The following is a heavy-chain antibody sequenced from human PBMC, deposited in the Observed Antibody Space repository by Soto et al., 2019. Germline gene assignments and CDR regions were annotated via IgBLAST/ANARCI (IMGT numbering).Heavy chain of an antibody. Sequence: ASGQVCRNASCYSFTCSGISGVRQPPGQGQECRGWISAYNGNTNYAQKLQGRVTMTTDTSPSTAYMHLGNLSSHDAAVDHFANKWMVPAGWFDPWGQGMLVRVSS. J-gene: IGHJ5*02. D-gene: IGHD6-19*01. CDR2: ISAYNGNT. V-gene: IGHV1-18*04. CDR3: ANKWMVPAGWFDP. CDR1: CYSFTCSG.